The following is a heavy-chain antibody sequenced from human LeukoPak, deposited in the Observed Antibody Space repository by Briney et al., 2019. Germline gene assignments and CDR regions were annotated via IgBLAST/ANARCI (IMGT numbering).Heavy chain of an antibody. CDR3: VRGRYSSGWFKDKNWFDP. CDR1: GVAISRGGYA. D-gene: IGHD6-19*01. J-gene: IGHJ5*02. V-gene: IGHV4-30-4*07. Sequence: SETLSLTCAVSGVAISRGGYAWNWIRQPPGKGLEWIAYIYHSGTTYYNPSLKSRATISVDTSKNQFSLKLSSVAAADTAVYYCVRGRYSSGWFKDKNWFDPWGQGIPVTVSS. CDR2: IYHSGTT.